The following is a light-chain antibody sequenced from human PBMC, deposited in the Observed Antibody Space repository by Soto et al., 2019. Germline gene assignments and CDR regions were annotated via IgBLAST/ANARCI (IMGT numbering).Light chain of an antibody. CDR2: GAS. V-gene: IGKV3-20*01. J-gene: IGKJ1*01. CDR3: QQFGGSPPSWT. Sequence: ESVLTQSPGTLSLSPGERATLSCRASQSVSSNSLAWYQQKRGQAPRLLIYGASSRATGTPDRFSGSGSGTDFTLTISRLEPEDFAVYYCQQFGGSPPSWTFGQGTKVEI. CDR1: QSVSSNS.